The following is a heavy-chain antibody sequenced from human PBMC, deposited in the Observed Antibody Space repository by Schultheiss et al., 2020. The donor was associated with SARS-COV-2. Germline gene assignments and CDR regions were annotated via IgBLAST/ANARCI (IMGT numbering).Heavy chain of an antibody. CDR2: ISGSSSTI. D-gene: IGHD3-22*01. J-gene: IGHJ6*02. Sequence: GGSLRLSCAASGFTFSSYAMSWVRQAPGKGLEWVSAISGSSSTIYYADSVKGRFTISRDNAKNSLYLQMNSLRAEDTAVYYCARDHYDSSGYYFYSYYYGMDVWGQGTTVTVSS. V-gene: IGHV3-48*01. CDR1: GFTFSSYA. CDR3: ARDHYDSSGYYFYSYYYGMDV.